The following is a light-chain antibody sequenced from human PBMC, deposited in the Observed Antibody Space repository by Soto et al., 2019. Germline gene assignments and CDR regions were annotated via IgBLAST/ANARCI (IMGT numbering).Light chain of an antibody. J-gene: IGLJ2*01. V-gene: IGLV2-14*01. CDR1: SSDVGGYNY. CDR3: SSYTSSSTPGVV. Sequence: QSALTQPASVSGSPGQSITISCTRTSSDVGGYNYVSWYQQHPGKAPKLMIYEVSNRPSGVSNRFSGSKSGNTASLTISGLQAEDEADYYCSSYTSSSTPGVVFGGGTKVTVL. CDR2: EVS.